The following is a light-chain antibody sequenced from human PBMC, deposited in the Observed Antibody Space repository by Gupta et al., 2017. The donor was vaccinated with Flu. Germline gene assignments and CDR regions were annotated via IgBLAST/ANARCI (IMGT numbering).Light chain of an antibody. Sequence: STPSAALGDRVTIPCRASQGIGTWLAWYQQKPGKAPKLLIYKVSNLESGVPSRFSGSGSGTEFTLTISSLQPDDFATYYCQQYNSYSTWTFGQGTKVEIK. CDR3: QQYNSYSTWT. CDR2: KVS. CDR1: QGIGTW. V-gene: IGKV1-5*03. J-gene: IGKJ1*01.